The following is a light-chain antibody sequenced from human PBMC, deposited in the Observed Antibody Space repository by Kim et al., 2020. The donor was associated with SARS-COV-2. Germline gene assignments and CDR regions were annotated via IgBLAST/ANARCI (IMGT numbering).Light chain of an antibody. CDR1: QPISTF. CDR2: AAS. Sequence: GSIGDRVTITCRASQPISTFLNWYQQKPGKAPKLLISAASTLANGVPSRFTGGGSGTYFTLTISSLQPEDFATYYCQQSHNTPYTFGQGTKLEI. V-gene: IGKV1-39*01. J-gene: IGKJ2*01. CDR3: QQSHNTPYT.